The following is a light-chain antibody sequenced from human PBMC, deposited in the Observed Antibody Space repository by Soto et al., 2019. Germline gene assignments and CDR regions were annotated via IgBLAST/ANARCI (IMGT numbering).Light chain of an antibody. V-gene: IGLV2-14*01. CDR3: SSYTSSSTLV. CDR2: EVS. CDR1: SSDVGGYNY. Sequence: ALTQPASVSGSPGQSITLSCTGTSSDVGGYNYVSWYQQHPGKAPKLMIYEVSNRPSGVSNRFSGSKSGNTASLTISGLQAEDEADYYCSSYTSSSTLVFGGGTKLTVL. J-gene: IGLJ3*02.